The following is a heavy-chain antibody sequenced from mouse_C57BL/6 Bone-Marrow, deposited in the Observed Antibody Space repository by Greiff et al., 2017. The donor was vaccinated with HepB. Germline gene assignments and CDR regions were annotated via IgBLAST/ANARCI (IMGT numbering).Heavy chain of an antibody. CDR2: INPSNGGT. J-gene: IGHJ3*01. V-gene: IGHV1-53*01. CDR1: GYTFTSYW. Sequence: QVQLQQPGTELVKPGASVKLSCKASGYTFTSYWMHWVKQRPGQGLEWIGNINPSNGGTNYNEKFKSKATLTVDKSSSTAYMQLSSLTSVDSAVYYCARGRDYSGRTPWFAYWGQGTLVTVSA. CDR3: ARGRDYSGRTPWFAY. D-gene: IGHD1-1*01.